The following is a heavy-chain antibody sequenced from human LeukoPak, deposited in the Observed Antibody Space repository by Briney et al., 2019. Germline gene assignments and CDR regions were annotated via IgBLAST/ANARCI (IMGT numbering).Heavy chain of an antibody. D-gene: IGHD6-6*01. CDR3: ARGKYTSFDN. Sequence: SQTLSLTCAISGDSIFTNNVAWNWIRQSPSRGLEWLGRAYYRSKWSFDYAVSVKSRITINADTSKNQFSLQLSSVTPEDTAVYYCARGKYTSFDNWGQGTLVTVSS. V-gene: IGHV6-1*01. J-gene: IGHJ4*02. CDR2: AYYRSKWSF. CDR1: GDSIFTNNVA.